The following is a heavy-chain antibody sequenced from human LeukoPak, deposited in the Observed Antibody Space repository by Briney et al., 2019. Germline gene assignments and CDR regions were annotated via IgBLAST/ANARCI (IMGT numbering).Heavy chain of an antibody. Sequence: PSETLSLTCTVSGYSISSGYYWGWIRQPPGKGLEWIGEINHSGSTNYNPSLKSRVTISVDTSKNQFSLKLSSVTAADTAVYYCARAVGTSRNFFDYWGQGTLVTVSS. CDR3: ARAVGTSRNFFDY. CDR1: GYSISSGYY. J-gene: IGHJ4*02. CDR2: INHSGST. V-gene: IGHV4-38-2*02. D-gene: IGHD4-23*01.